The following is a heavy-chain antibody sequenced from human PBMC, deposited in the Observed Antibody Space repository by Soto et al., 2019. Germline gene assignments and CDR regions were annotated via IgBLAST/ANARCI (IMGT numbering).Heavy chain of an antibody. D-gene: IGHD6-19*01. Sequence: PSETLSLTCTVSGYSISSGSYWGWIRQPPGKGPDSIASIYHGGTTFYNPSLKSRVTVSVDKSNNQFSLKLRSVTAADTAVYYWAKADVIVVAGSTFDYWGDGTLVTVSS. CDR3: AKADVIVVAGSTFDY. J-gene: IGHJ4*01. V-gene: IGHV4-38-2*02. CDR1: GYSISSGSY. CDR2: IYHGGTT.